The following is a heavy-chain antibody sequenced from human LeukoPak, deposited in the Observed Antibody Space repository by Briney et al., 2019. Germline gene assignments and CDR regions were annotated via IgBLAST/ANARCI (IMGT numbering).Heavy chain of an antibody. CDR3: ARVVVGIPLWVPYYFDY. CDR2: IYYSGST. Sequence: SETLSLTCTVSGGSISSGDYYWSWIRQPPGKGLEWIGYIYYSGSTYYNPSLKSRVTISVDTSKNQFSLKLSSVTAADTAVYYCARVVVGIPLWVPYYFDYWGQGTLVTVSS. J-gene: IGHJ4*02. V-gene: IGHV4-30-4*01. D-gene: IGHD2-15*01. CDR1: GGSISSGDYY.